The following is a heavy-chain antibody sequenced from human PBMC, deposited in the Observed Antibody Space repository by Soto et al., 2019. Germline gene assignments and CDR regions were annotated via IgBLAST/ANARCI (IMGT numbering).Heavy chain of an antibody. CDR2: IIPFYDKA. Sequence: QVELVQSGVEVKKPGSSLKVSCKASGGTFTNYAFNWVRQAPGQGLAWMGGIIPFYDKANYAEKFLGRVTITSDNSTTTAYMELSSLTSDDTAVYFCARGYRELYYYDMDVWGRGTAVIVSS. D-gene: IGHD3-10*01. CDR3: ARGYRELYYYDMDV. J-gene: IGHJ6*02. V-gene: IGHV1-69*06. CDR1: GGTFTNYA.